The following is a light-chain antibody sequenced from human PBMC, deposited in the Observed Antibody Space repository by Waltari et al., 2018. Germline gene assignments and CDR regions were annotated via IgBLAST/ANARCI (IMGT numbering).Light chain of an antibody. CDR1: QSISSW. CDR3: QQYNTYSRT. Sequence: DIQMTPSPSTLSASVGDSVTITCRASQSISSWLAWYQQKPGKAPKLLIYKASSLESGVPSRFIGSGSGTEFTLTISSLQPDDFAIYYCQQYNTYSRTFGQGTKVEIK. CDR2: KAS. V-gene: IGKV1-5*03. J-gene: IGKJ1*01.